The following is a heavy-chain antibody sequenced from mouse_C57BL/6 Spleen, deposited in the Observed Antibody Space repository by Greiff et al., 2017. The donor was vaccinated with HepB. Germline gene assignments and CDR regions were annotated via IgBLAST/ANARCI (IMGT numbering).Heavy chain of an antibody. V-gene: IGHV1-50*01. Sequence: QVQLQQPGAELVKPGASVKLSCKASGYTFTSYWMQWVKQRPGQGLEWIGEIDPSDSYTNYNQKFKGKATLPVDTSSSTAYMQLSSLTSEESAVYYCARCYDSSPAWFAYWGQGTLVTVSA. CDR2: IDPSDSYT. J-gene: IGHJ3*01. D-gene: IGHD2-4*01. CDR1: GYTFTSYW. CDR3: ARCYDSSPAWFAY.